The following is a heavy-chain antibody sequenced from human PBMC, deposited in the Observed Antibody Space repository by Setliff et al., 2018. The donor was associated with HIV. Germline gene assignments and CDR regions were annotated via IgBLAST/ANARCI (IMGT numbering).Heavy chain of an antibody. CDR1: GGSFSGYY. V-gene: IGHV4-34*01. CDR2: INHSGST. J-gene: IGHJ5*02. D-gene: IGHD6-13*01. Sequence: KTSETLSLTCAVYGGSFSGYYWSWIRQPPGKGLEWIGEINHSGSTNYNPSLKSRVTISVDTSKNQISLKLSSVTAADTALYYCAREGLRIAAAGYNWFDPWGPGTLVTVSS. CDR3: AREGLRIAAAGYNWFDP.